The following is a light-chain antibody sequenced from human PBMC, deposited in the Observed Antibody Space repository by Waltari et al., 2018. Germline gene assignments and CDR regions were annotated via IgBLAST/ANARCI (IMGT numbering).Light chain of an antibody. CDR1: QSVTSTY. J-gene: IGKJ5*01. Sequence: EVVLTQSPGTLSLSPGERATVPCRASQSVTSTYLAWYRQKPGQPPSLLIYGASSRAPGIPDRFSGSGSGTDFTLTISRLEPEDFAVYICQQYGSSPITFGQGTRLEIK. V-gene: IGKV3-20*01. CDR2: GAS. CDR3: QQYGSSPIT.